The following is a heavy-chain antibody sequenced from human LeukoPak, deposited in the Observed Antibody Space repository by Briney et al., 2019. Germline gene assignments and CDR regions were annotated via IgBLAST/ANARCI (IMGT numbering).Heavy chain of an antibody. J-gene: IGHJ4*02. V-gene: IGHV3-49*03. D-gene: IGHD1-26*01. Sequence: GGSLRLSCRGSGFTFGDFAVSWFRQAPGKGLEWVGTISGTVYGATTEYAASVKGRFTISRDDSKSIAHLQMNSLKTEDTALYYCTTALRWEQPNFDYWGQGTFVTVSS. CDR2: ISGTVYGATT. CDR3: TTALRWEQPNFDY. CDR1: GFTFGDFA.